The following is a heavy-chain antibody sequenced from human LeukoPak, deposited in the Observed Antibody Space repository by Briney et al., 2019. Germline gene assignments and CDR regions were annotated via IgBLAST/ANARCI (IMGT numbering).Heavy chain of an antibody. Sequence: ASVEVSCKASGYTFTSYDINWVRQATEQGLEWIGWMNPNSGNTGYAQKFQGRVTMTRNTSISTAYMELSSLRSEDTAVYYCARRRRDGYNYLTGYYYYMDVWGKGTTVTISS. CDR2: MNPNSGNT. D-gene: IGHD5-24*01. CDR3: ARRRRDGYNYLTGYYYYMDV. CDR1: GYTFTSYD. J-gene: IGHJ6*03. V-gene: IGHV1-8*01.